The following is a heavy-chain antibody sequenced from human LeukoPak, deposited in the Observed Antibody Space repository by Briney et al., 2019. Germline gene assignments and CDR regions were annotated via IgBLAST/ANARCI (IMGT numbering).Heavy chain of an antibody. CDR1: GGSITDYY. CDR3: ARDPHPYYCSSSSCYENAFDI. D-gene: IGHD2-2*01. Sequence: SETLSLTCTVSGGSITDYYWSWIRHSSGKGLEWIGYMYYSGSAYYSPSLKSRVTISVDTSKNQFSLKLSSVTAADTAVYYCARDPHPYYCSSSSCYENAFDIWGQGTMVTVSS. V-gene: IGHV4-59*12. CDR2: MYYSGSA. J-gene: IGHJ3*02.